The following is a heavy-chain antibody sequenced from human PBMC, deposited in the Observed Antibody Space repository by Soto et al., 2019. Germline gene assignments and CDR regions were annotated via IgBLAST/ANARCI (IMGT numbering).Heavy chain of an antibody. CDR1: GYTFTSYY. V-gene: IGHV1-46*01. J-gene: IGHJ6*02. CDR2: INPSGGST. D-gene: IGHD2-15*01. Sequence: ASVKVSCKASGYTFTSYYMHWVRQAPGQGLEWMGIINPSGGSTSYAQKFQGRVTMTRDTSTSTDYMELSSLRSEDTAVYYCAREERYCSGGRCYPIYYYYYGMDVWGQGTTVTVS. CDR3: AREERYCSGGRCYPIYYYYYGMDV.